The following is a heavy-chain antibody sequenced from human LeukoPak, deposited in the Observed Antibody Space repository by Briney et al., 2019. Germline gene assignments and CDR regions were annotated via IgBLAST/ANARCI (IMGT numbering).Heavy chain of an antibody. CDR2: IWTDGRT. Sequence: GGSLRLSCAASGFTVRGNSIGWVRQAPGRGLDWVSTIWTDGRTFYADSVKGRFTISRDESKNTLYLQMNNLGAEDTAVYYCARRYCSGGICYFFDYWGQGTLVTVSS. CDR3: ARRYCSGGICYFFDY. J-gene: IGHJ4*02. CDR1: GFTVRGNS. D-gene: IGHD2-15*01. V-gene: IGHV3-53*01.